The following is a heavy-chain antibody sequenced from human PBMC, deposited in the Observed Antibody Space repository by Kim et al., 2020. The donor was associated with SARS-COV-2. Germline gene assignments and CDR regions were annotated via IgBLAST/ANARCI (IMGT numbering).Heavy chain of an antibody. CDR2: GST. CDR3: AKEDPFASL. Sequence: GSTYYADSGKSRFTISRDNSKNTLYLQMNSLRAEDTAVYYCAKEDPFASLWGRGTLVTVSS. V-gene: IGHV3-23*01. J-gene: IGHJ2*01.